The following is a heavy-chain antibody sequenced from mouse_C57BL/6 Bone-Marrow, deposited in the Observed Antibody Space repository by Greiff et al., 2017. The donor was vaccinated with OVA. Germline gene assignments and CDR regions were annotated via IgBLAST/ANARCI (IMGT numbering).Heavy chain of an antibody. Sequence: QVQLQPGAELVKPGASVKLSCKASGYTFTSYWMHWVKQRPGQGLEWIGMIHPNSGSTNYNEKFKSKATLTVDKSSSTAYMQLSSLTSEDSAVYYCARDYYGSSYDYWGQGTTLTVSS. CDR3: ARDYYGSSYDY. CDR2: IHPNSGST. CDR1: GYTFTSYW. V-gene: IGHV1-64*01. D-gene: IGHD1-1*01. J-gene: IGHJ2*01.